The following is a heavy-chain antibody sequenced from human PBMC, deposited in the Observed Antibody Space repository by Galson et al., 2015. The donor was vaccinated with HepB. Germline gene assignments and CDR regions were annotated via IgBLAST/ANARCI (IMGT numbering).Heavy chain of an antibody. Sequence: SVKVSCKAFGYTFINYYIHWVRQAPGQGPEWMGMINPSGGSTSYARNFQGRVTVTSDTSTNTVYMELNSLTSEDTAVYYCARNRGSGFDYWGQGTPVTASS. CDR2: INPSGGST. V-gene: IGHV1-46*01. J-gene: IGHJ4*02. CDR1: GYTFINYY. D-gene: IGHD3-10*01. CDR3: ARNRGSGFDY.